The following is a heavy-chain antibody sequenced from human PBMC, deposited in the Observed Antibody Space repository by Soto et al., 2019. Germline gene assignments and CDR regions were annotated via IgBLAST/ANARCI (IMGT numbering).Heavy chain of an antibody. CDR2: IKQDGSEK. CDR3: ARDRVIMRGWWTVDDYMDV. Sequence: EVQLVESGGGLVQPGGSLRLSCAASGFTFSSYWMSWVRQAPGKGLEWVANIKQDGSEKYYVDSVKGRFTISRDNAKNSLHLQMNGQRAEDTAVYYCARDRVIMRGWWTVDDYMDVWGKGTTVTVSS. J-gene: IGHJ6*03. V-gene: IGHV3-7*01. CDR1: GFTFSSYW. D-gene: IGHD3-10*01.